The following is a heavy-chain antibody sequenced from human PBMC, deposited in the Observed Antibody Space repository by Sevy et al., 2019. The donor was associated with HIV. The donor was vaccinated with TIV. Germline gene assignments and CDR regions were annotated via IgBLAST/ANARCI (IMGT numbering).Heavy chain of an antibody. CDR1: GYAFTDYD. V-gene: IGHV1-8*01. J-gene: IGHJ4*02. CDR2: MNPNSGHT. CDR3: AKLASCGGDCYYFDL. D-gene: IGHD2-21*02. Sequence: ASVKVSCRASGYAFTDYDITWVRQATGQGLELMGWMNPNSGHTAYTQNFQGRDSTTTDTSISVAYMELSSLRSEDTAVYYCAKLASCGGDCYYFDLWGQGTLVTVSS.